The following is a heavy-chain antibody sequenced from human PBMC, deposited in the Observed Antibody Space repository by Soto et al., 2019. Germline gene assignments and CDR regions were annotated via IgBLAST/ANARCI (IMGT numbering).Heavy chain of an antibody. CDR2: INPSGGST. J-gene: IGHJ6*03. Sequence: ASVKVSCKASGYTFTSHCLHWVRQAPGQGLEWMGVINPSGGSTTYAQKFQGRVTMTSDASTSTVYMELRSLRAEDTAVYYCAGDPSYGNCYYCYSLDFSRKRTTVTVSS. CDR3: AGDPSYGNCYYCYSLDF. V-gene: IGHV1-46*03. CDR1: GYTFTSHC. D-gene: IGHD4-17*01.